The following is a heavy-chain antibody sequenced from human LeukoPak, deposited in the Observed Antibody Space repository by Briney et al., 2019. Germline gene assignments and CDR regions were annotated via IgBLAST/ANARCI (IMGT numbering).Heavy chain of an antibody. V-gene: IGHV4-59*01. D-gene: IGHD6-19*01. J-gene: IGHJ4*02. Sequence: PSETLSLTCTVSGGSISSYYWSWIRQPPGKGLEWIGCFYNSGSTNYNPSLKSRVTISVDTSKNQFSLKLSSVTAADTAVYYCANTLQWLAFDSWGQGTLVTVSS. CDR2: FYNSGST. CDR3: ANTLQWLAFDS. CDR1: GGSISSYY.